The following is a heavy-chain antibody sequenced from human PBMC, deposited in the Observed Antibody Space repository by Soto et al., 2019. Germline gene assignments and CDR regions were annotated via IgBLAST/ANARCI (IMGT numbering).Heavy chain of an antibody. V-gene: IGHV3-23*01. D-gene: IGHD6-19*01. CDR2: ISGSGGST. CDR3: AKDPQWRYFYFDY. CDR1: GFTFSSYA. J-gene: IGHJ4*02. Sequence: PGGSLRLSCAASGFTFSSYAMSWVRQAPGKGLEWVSAISGSGGSTYYADSVKGRSTISRDNSKNTLYLQMNSLRAEDTAVYYCAKDPQWRYFYFDYWGQGTLVTVSS.